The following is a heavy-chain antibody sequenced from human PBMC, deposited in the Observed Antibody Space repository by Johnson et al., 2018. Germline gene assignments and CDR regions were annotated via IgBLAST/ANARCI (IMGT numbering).Heavy chain of an antibody. Sequence: VQLQESGGGLVQPGGSLRLSCAASGFTFSCCGMNWVRPAPGKGLELVSFISGSGGSTYYADSVKGRFTISRDNSKNTLYLQVNSLRGEDTALYCCAKDGLRSWGYYGMDVWGQGTTVTVSS. J-gene: IGHJ6*02. V-gene: IGHV3-23*01. CDR2: ISGSGGST. CDR3: AKDGLRSWGYYGMDV. CDR1: GFTFSCCG. D-gene: IGHD1-26*01.